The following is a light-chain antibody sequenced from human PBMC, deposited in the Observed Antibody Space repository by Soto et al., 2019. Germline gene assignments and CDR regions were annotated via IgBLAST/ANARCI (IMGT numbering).Light chain of an antibody. CDR2: SNN. CDR1: SSNIGSNT. Sequence: QSVLTQPPSASGTPGQRVTISCSGSSSNIGSNTVNWYQQLPGTAPKLLIYSNNQRPSGVPDRFSGSKSGTSASLAISGLQSEDEADYYCAAWDDSLNGFYVFGTGTQLNVL. V-gene: IGLV1-44*01. CDR3: AAWDDSLNGFYV. J-gene: IGLJ1*01.